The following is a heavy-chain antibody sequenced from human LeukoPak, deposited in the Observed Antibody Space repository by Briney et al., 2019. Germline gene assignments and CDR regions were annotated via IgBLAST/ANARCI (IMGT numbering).Heavy chain of an antibody. CDR2: INSDGSGT. Sequence: GGSLRLSCAASGFTFTNYWMHWVRQVSGKGLVWVSRINSDGSGTRYADFVKGRFTISRDNAKNSLYLQMNSLRAEDTAVYYCARDLGYSSGPNYWGQGTRVTVSS. CDR1: GFTFTNYW. V-gene: IGHV3-74*01. D-gene: IGHD6-19*01. CDR3: ARDLGYSSGPNY. J-gene: IGHJ4*02.